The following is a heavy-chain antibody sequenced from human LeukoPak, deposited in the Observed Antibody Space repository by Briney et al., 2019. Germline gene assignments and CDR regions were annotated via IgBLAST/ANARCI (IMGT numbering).Heavy chain of an antibody. CDR3: ARGRFGSSSSFDY. CDR1: SGSISTFY. Sequence: PSETLSLTCTVSSGSISTFYWNWLRQTPGKGLEWIGYIYYSGSTNYNPSLRSRVTILVDTSKNQFSLKLTSVTAADTAVYYCARGRFGSSSSFDYWGQGNLVTVSS. V-gene: IGHV4-59*01. J-gene: IGHJ4*02. D-gene: IGHD6-6*01. CDR2: IYYSGST.